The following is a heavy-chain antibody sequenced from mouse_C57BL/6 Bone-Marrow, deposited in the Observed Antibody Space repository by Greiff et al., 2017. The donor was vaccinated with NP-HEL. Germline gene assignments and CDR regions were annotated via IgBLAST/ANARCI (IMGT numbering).Heavy chain of an antibody. Sequence: QVQLQQPGAELVKPGASVKMSCKASGYTFTSYWITWVKQRPGQGLEWIGEIYPGSGSTNYNEKFKSKATLTVDTSSSTAYMQLSSLTSEDSAVYYCAREGGYYPYWYVGVWGTGTTVTVSS. D-gene: IGHD2-3*01. CDR3: AREGGYYPYWYVGV. CDR1: GYTFTSYW. J-gene: IGHJ1*03. CDR2: IYPGSGST. V-gene: IGHV1-55*01.